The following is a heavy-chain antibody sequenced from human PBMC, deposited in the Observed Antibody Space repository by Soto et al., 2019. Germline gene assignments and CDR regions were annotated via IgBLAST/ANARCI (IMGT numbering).Heavy chain of an antibody. D-gene: IGHD6-19*01. Sequence: SGPTLVNPTQTLTLTCTFSGFSLSTSGMCVTRIRQPPGKALEWLARIDWDDDKYYSTSLKTRLTISKDTSKNQVVLTMTNMDPVDTATYYCARINRRGWPLDYCGQGTLVTVSS. CDR2: IDWDDDK. CDR3: ARINRRGWPLDY. CDR1: GFSLSTSGMC. V-gene: IGHV2-70*11. J-gene: IGHJ4*02.